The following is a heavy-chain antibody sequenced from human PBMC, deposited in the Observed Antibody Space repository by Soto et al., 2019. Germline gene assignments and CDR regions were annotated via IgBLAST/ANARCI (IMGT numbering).Heavy chain of an antibody. V-gene: IGHV3-53*04. Sequence: EVQLVESGGGLVQPGGSLRLSCAASGFTVSSNYMSWVRQAPGKGLEWVSVIYSGGSTYYADSVKGRFTISRHNSKNTLYLQMNSLRAEDTAVYYCARGVGKWLPYNWFDPWGQGTLVTVSS. D-gene: IGHD6-19*01. CDR1: GFTVSSNY. CDR3: ARGVGKWLPYNWFDP. J-gene: IGHJ5*02. CDR2: IYSGGST.